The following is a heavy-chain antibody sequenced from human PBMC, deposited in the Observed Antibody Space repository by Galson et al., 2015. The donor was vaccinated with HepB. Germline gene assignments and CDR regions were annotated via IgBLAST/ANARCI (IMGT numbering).Heavy chain of an antibody. Sequence: SVKVSCKASGGTFSSYAISWVRQAPGQGPGWMGGIIPIFGTANYAQKFQGRVTITADESTSTAYMELSSLRSEDTAVYYCARDLRDDVRRRGAFDIWGQGTMVTVSS. V-gene: IGHV1-69*13. CDR2: IIPIFGTA. CDR1: GGTFSSYA. CDR3: ARDLRDDVRRRGAFDI. D-gene: IGHD2/OR15-2a*01. J-gene: IGHJ3*02.